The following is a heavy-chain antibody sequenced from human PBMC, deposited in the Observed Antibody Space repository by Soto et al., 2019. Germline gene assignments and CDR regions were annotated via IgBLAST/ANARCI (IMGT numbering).Heavy chain of an antibody. CDR1: GFTVSSNY. CDR2: IYSGGST. D-gene: IGHD2-15*01. J-gene: IGHJ3*02. CDR3: ARLLPEAFDI. Sequence: EVQLVESGGGLVQPGGSLRLSCAASGFTVSSNYMSWVRQAPGKGLEWVSVIYSGGSTYYAASVKGRFTISRDKSKNTLYLQLNSLRAEDTAVYYCARLLPEAFDIWGQGTMVTVSS. V-gene: IGHV3-66*04.